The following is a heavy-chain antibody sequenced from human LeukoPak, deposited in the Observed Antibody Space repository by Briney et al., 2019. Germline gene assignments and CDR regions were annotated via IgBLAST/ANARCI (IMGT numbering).Heavy chain of an antibody. CDR1: GGSFSGYT. CDR2: INHSGST. V-gene: IGHV4-34*01. J-gene: IGHJ4*02. CDR3: AREVIAVAGTFNY. Sequence: SSETLSLTCAVYGGSFSGYTWSWIRQPPGKALEWIGEINHSGSTNYNPSLKSRVTTSVDTSKNQFSLRLSSVTAADTAVYYCAREVIAVAGTFNYWGQGTLVTVSS. D-gene: IGHD6-19*01.